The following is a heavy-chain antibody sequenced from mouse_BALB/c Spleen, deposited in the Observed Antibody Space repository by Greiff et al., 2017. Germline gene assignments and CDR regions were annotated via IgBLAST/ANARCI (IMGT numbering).Heavy chain of an antibody. CDR3: ARWVLLYAMDY. Sequence: EVMLVESGGGLVKPGGSLKLSCAASGFTFSSYAMSWVRQTPEKRLEWVASISSGGSTYYPDSVKGRFTISRDNARNILYLQMSSLRSEDTAMYYCARWVLLYAMDYWGQGTSVTVSS. CDR2: ISSGGST. D-gene: IGHD2-14*01. CDR1: GFTFSSYA. J-gene: IGHJ4*01. V-gene: IGHV5-6-5*01.